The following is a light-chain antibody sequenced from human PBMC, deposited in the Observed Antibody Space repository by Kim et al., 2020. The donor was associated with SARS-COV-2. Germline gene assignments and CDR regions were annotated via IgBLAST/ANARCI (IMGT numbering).Light chain of an antibody. CDR2: GAS. V-gene: IGKV3D-15*01. J-gene: IGKJ4*01. CDR3: QQYDKWPIT. CDR1: QSVGTN. Sequence: EIVMTQSPPTLSVSPGERVTLSCRASQSVGTNLAWYQQIPGQAPRLLIYGASTRATGIPARFSGSGSGTEFTLTISSLQSEEFAVYYCQQYDKWPITLGGGTKVDIK.